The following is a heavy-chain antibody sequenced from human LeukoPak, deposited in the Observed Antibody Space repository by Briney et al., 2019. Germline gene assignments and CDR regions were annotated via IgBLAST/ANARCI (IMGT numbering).Heavy chain of an antibody. CDR3: AREGEWELLRSHAFDI. CDR2: IIPIFGTA. D-gene: IGHD1-26*01. V-gene: IGHV1-69*05. Sequence: SVKASCKASGGTFSSYAISWVRQAPGQGLEWMGGIIPIFGTANYAQKFQGRVTITTDESTSTAYMELSSLRSEDTAVYYCAREGEWELLRSHAFDIWGQGTMVTVSS. J-gene: IGHJ3*02. CDR1: GGTFSSYA.